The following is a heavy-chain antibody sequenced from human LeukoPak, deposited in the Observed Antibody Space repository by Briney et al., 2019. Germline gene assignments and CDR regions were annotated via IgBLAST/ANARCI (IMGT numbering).Heavy chain of an antibody. Sequence: SETLSLTCAVSGGSISSGGYCWSWIRQHPGKSLEWTGYIYYSGRTYYNPSLKSRVTISVDTSKNQFSLKLSSVTAADTAVYYCARVSGLVVYACVDYWGQGTLVTVSS. CDR3: ARVSGLVVYACVDY. CDR1: GGSISSGGYC. J-gene: IGHJ4*02. CDR2: IYYSGRT. D-gene: IGHD2-8*02. V-gene: IGHV4-31*11.